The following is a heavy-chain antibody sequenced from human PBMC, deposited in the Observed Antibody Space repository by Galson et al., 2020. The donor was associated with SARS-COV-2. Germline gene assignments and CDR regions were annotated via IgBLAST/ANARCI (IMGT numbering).Heavy chain of an antibody. CDR3: ARAVPATVRGGHYGMDV. CDR1: GDSVSSNSAA. J-gene: IGHJ6*02. D-gene: IGHD2-2*01. Sequence: SQTLSLTCAISGDSVSSNSAAWNWIRQSPSRGLEWLGRTYYRSKWYNDYAVSVKSRITINPDTSKNQFSLQLNSVTPEDTAVYYCARAVPATVRGGHYGMDVWGQGTTVTVSS. V-gene: IGHV6-1*01. CDR2: TYYRSKWYN.